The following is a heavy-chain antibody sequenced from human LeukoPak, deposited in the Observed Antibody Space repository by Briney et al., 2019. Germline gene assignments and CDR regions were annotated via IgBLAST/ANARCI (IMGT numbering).Heavy chain of an antibody. V-gene: IGHV4-34*01. Sequence: KPSETLSLTCAVYGGSFSGYYWSWIRQPPGKGLEWIGEINHSGSTNYNPSLKSRVTISVDTSKNQFSLKLSSVTAADTAVYYCARGAVDRNFDYWGQGTLATVSS. J-gene: IGHJ4*02. CDR1: GGSFSGYY. CDR2: INHSGST. CDR3: ARGAVDRNFDY. D-gene: IGHD6-19*01.